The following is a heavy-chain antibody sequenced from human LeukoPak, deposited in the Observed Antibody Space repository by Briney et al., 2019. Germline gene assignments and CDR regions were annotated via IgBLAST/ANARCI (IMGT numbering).Heavy chain of an antibody. CDR2: IYWNDDK. V-gene: IGHV2-5*01. CDR1: GFSLSTSGVG. D-gene: IGHD2-2*01. J-gene: IGHJ5*02. CDR3: AHRPDIVVVPAPAVVGYNWFDP. Sequence: SGPTLVKPTQTLTLTCTFSGFSLSTSGVGVGWIRQPPGKALEWLALIYWNDDKRYSPSLKSRLTITKDTSKNQVVLTMTNMDPVDTATYYCAHRPDIVVVPAPAVVGYNWFDPWGLGTLVTVSS.